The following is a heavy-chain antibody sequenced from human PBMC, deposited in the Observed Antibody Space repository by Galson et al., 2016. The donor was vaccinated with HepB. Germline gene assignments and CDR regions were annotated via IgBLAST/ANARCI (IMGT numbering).Heavy chain of an antibody. Sequence: SLRLSCAASGFTFSGYGMHWVRQAPGKGLEWVAADSMDGRRKFYADSVKGRFNISRDNSNNILFLHMSSLRVDDTAVYFWAKRHEYCPPVGCSVDYWGQGTLVSVSS. V-gene: IGHV3-30*18. J-gene: IGHJ4*02. CDR2: DSMDGRRK. CDR1: GFTFSGYG. CDR3: AKRHEYCPPVGCSVDY. D-gene: IGHD2/OR15-2a*01.